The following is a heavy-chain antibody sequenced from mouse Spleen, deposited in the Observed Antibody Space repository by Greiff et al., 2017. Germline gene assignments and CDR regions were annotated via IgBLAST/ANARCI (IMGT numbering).Heavy chain of an antibody. CDR3: ARTTVVPIYAMDY. V-gene: IGHV1-14*01. J-gene: IGHJ4*01. D-gene: IGHD1-1*01. CDR2: INPYNDGT. Sequence: VQLQQSGPELVKPGASVKMSCKASGYTFTSYVMHWVKQKPGQGLEWIGYINPYNDGTKYNEKFKGKATLTSDKSSSTAYMELSSLTSEDSAVYYCARTTVVPIYAMDYWGQGTSVTVSS. CDR1: GYTFTSYV.